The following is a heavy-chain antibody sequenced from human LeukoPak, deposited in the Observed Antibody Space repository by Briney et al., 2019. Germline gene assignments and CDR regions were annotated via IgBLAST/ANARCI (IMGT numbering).Heavy chain of an antibody. CDR2: MNPNSGNT. V-gene: IGHV1-8*01. J-gene: IGHJ6*02. CDR3: ARVDYSNHLSGMDV. Sequence: ASVKVSFTASGYTFTSYDINWVRQATGQGLEWMGWMNPNSGNTGYAQKFQGRVTMTRNTSISTAYMELSSLRSEDTAVYYCARVDYSNHLSGMDVWGQGTTVTISS. D-gene: IGHD4-11*01. CDR1: GYTFTSYD.